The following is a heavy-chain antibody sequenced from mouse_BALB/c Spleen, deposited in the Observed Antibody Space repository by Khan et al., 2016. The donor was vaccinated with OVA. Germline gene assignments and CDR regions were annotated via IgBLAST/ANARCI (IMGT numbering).Heavy chain of an antibody. D-gene: IGHD2-4*01. J-gene: IGHJ2*01. V-gene: IGHV2-9*02. CDR1: GFSLTSYG. CDR2: IWAGGST. Sequence: QVQLKESGPGLVAPSQSLSITCTVSGFSLTSYGVHWVRQPPGKGLEWLGVIWAGGSTNYNSALMSRLSISKDNSKSQVFLKMNSLQTDDTGMYYCARDMITYFDYWGQGTTLTVSS. CDR3: ARDMITYFDY.